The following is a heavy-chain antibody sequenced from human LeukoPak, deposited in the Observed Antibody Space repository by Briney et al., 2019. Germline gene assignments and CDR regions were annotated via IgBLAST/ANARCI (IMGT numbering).Heavy chain of an antibody. Sequence: PGGSLRLSCSASGFTFDTYAMHWVRQVPGKGLEWVSGISWNSGSIGYGDSVKGQFTISRDNAKNSLYLQMNSLRAEDTALYYCASGFYDSSIDYWGQGTLVTVSS. CDR3: ASGFYDSSIDY. CDR1: GFTFDTYA. J-gene: IGHJ4*02. D-gene: IGHD3-22*01. V-gene: IGHV3-9*01. CDR2: ISWNSGSI.